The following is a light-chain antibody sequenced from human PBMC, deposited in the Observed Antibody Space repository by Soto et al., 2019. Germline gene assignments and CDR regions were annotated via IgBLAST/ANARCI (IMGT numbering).Light chain of an antibody. Sequence: QSALTQPASVSGSPGQSITISCTGTSRDVGAYDYVSWYLQYPDKAPQLLIYYVDHRPSGVSSRFSGSKSGNTASLTISGLQAEDEGDYYCCSYAATYTYVFGTGTKLTVL. J-gene: IGLJ1*01. V-gene: IGLV2-14*03. CDR1: SRDVGAYDY. CDR2: YVD. CDR3: CSYAATYTYV.